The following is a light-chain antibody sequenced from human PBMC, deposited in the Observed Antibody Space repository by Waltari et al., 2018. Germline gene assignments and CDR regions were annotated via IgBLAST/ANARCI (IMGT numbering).Light chain of an antibody. V-gene: IGLV2-23*01. CDR2: EAT. J-gene: IGLJ2*01. CDR1: RSDIGAYNF. CDR3: CSYVGGSRVL. Sequence: QSVLTQPASVSGSPGQSITISCTGTRSDIGAYNFVSWFQQLPGQAPRLLISEATKRPSCVSYRFSGSKSGNTASLSISDLQAEDEADCYCCSYVGGSRVLFGGGTKLTV.